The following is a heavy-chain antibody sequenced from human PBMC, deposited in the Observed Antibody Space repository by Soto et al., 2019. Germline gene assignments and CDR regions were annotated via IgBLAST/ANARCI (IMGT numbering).Heavy chain of an antibody. CDR3: ARKSSATRYSSSSNCFDY. D-gene: IGHD6-6*01. CDR2: INPSGGST. V-gene: IGHV1-46*03. Sequence: ASVKVSCKASGYTFTSYYMHWVRQAPGQGLEWMGIINPSGGSTSYAQKFQGRATMTRDTSTSTVYMERSSLRSEDTAVYYCARKSSATRYSSSSNCFDYWGQGTLVTVSS. CDR1: GYTFTSYY. J-gene: IGHJ4*02.